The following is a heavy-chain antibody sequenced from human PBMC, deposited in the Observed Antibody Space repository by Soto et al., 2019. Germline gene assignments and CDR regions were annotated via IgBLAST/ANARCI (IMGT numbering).Heavy chain of an antibody. CDR3: AKGDNLGPKTGYAFDP. CDR2: TYFRSKWYN. V-gene: IGHV6-1*01. D-gene: IGHD5-12*01. CDR1: GDSVSSNTAS. J-gene: IGHJ5*02. Sequence: SQTLSLTCAISGDSVSSNTASWNWIRQSPSRGLEWLGRTYFRSKWYNDYAVSVKSRIIINPDTSDNQFSLQLNSVAPEDTAVYFCAKGDNLGPKTGYAFDPWGQGIMVTVSS.